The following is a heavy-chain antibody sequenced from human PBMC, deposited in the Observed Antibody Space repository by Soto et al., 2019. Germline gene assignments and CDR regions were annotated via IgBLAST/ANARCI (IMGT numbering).Heavy chain of an antibody. CDR3: ARDPCGGGSCYVHGLAFWFDP. V-gene: IGHV3-33*01. CDR1: GFTFSSYG. CDR2: IWYDGSNK. Sequence: QVQLVESGGGVVQPGRSLRLSCAASGFTFSSYGMHWVRQAPGKGLEWVAVIWYDGSNKYYADSVKGRFTISRDNSKNTLYLQMNSLRAEDTAVYYCARDPCGGGSCYVHGLAFWFDPWGQGTLVTVSS. J-gene: IGHJ5*02. D-gene: IGHD2-15*01.